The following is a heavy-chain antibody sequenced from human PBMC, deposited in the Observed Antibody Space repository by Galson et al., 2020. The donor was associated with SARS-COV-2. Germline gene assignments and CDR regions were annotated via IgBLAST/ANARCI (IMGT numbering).Heavy chain of an antibody. J-gene: IGHJ4*02. V-gene: IGHV3-64D*06. D-gene: IGHD5-12*01. CDR1: GFTFSNYA. CDR3: VKETSDKVATWDWFDY. CDR2: ISRDGGDT. Sequence: GESLKISCSASGFTFSNYAMHWVRQAPGKGLEYVSAISRDGGDTYYADSVKGRFTISRDNSKNTLYLQMSSLRAEDTAMYYCVKETSDKVATWDWFDYWGQGTLVTVSS.